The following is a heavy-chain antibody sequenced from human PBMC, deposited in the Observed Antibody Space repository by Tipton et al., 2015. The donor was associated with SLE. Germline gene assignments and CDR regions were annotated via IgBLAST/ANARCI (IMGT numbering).Heavy chain of an antibody. Sequence: LRLSCAVYGGSFSGNHWSWIRQPPGKGLEWIGEINHSGNTNYNPSLKNRVTISVDTSKNQFSLKLSSVTAADTAVYYCARWVYSPEGVWGKGTTVTVSS. CDR3: ARWVYSPEGV. CDR2: INHSGNT. D-gene: IGHD2-15*01. J-gene: IGHJ6*04. CDR1: GGSFSGNH. V-gene: IGHV4-34*01.